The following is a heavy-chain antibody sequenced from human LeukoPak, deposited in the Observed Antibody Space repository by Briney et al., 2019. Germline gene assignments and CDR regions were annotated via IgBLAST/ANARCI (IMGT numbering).Heavy chain of an antibody. CDR1: GFTFSDYY. CDR3: ARDEALWWDQGEYYFDY. CDR2: ISSSGSTI. J-gene: IGHJ4*02. D-gene: IGHD2-21*01. V-gene: IGHV3-11*01. Sequence: GGSLRLSCAASGFTFSDYYMSWIRQAPGKGLEGVSYISSSGSTIYYADSVKGRFTISRDNAKNSLYLQMNSLRAEDTAVYYCARDEALWWDQGEYYFDYGGQGTLVTAPS.